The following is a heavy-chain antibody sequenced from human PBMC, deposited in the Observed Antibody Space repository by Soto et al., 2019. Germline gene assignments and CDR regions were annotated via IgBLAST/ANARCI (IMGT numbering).Heavy chain of an antibody. J-gene: IGHJ3*02. CDR3: ARDTGYDHDAFDI. V-gene: IGHV1-46*01. Sequence: ASVKVSCKXSGYSFITSYHMHWVRQAPGQGLEWMGIINPTGSMTRYSQKFQGRLTMTRDTSTATDYMELSNLTSEDTAVYFCARDTGYDHDAFDIWGQGTRVTVSS. CDR1: GYSFITSYH. D-gene: IGHD5-12*01. CDR2: INPTGSMT.